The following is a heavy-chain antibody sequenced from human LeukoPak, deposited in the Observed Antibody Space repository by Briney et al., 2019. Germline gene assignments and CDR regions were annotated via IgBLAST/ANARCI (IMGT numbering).Heavy chain of an antibody. CDR1: GYTFTDYY. D-gene: IGHD6-19*01. J-gene: IGHJ4*02. CDR2: INPYSGGT. CDR3: ASATGDSNGWWNY. Sequence: ASVKVSRKASGYTFTDYYIHWVRQAPGQGLEWMGWINPYSGGTNYEQKFQGRVTMTRDTSISTAYMELSRLRSDDTAVYYCASATGDSNGWWNYWGQGTLVTVSS. V-gene: IGHV1-2*02.